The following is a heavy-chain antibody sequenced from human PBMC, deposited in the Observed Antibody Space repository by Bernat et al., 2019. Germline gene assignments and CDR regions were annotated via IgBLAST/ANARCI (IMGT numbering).Heavy chain of an antibody. V-gene: IGHV3-7*03. CDR3: ARDSIGRAYDI. D-gene: IGHD2-15*01. Sequence: EVQLVESGGGLVQPGGSLRLSCAASGFTFATYWMSWVRQAPGKGPEWVANTKEDGSAKYYVDSVKGRFIISRDNAKNSLYLQMNSLRAEDTAVYYCARDSIGRAYDIWGQGTMVTVSS. CDR1: GFTFATYW. CDR2: TKEDGSAK. J-gene: IGHJ3*02.